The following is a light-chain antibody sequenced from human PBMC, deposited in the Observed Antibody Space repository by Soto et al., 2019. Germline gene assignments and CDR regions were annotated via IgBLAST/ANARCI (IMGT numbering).Light chain of an antibody. Sequence: QSVLTQPASMSGSPGQSITISCTGTSCDISIYNYVSWYQQHPGKAPKLIIYEVSNRPSGISNRFSGAKSGNTASLTISGLQVEDEADYYCCSYTSSTNYVFGAGTKLTVL. CDR3: CSYTSSTNYV. V-gene: IGLV2-14*01. CDR2: EVS. CDR1: SCDISIYNY. J-gene: IGLJ1*01.